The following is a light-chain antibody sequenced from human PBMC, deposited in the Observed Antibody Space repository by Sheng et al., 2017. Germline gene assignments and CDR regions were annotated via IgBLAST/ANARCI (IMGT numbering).Light chain of an antibody. CDR2: GAS. Sequence: DIQMTQSPSSLSASVGDRVTITCRASQGISNCLAWYQQKPGKVPKLLIYGASTLQSGVPSRFSGSGSGTDFTLTISSLQPEDVATYYCQKYDSAPRMYTFGQGTKLEI. V-gene: IGKV1-27*01. CDR1: QGISNC. CDR3: QKYDSAPRMYT. J-gene: IGKJ2*01.